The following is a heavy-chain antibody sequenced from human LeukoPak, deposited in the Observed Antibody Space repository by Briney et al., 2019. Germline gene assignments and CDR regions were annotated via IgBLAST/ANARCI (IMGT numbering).Heavy chain of an antibody. CDR1: GYTFTGYY. V-gene: IGHV1-2*02. CDR3: ARASPSYYYDSSGYWNYFDY. CDR2: INPNSGGT. D-gene: IGHD3-22*01. J-gene: IGHJ4*02. Sequence: ASVKVSCKASGYTFTGYYMHWVRQAPGQGLEWMGWINPNSGGTNYAQKFQGRVTMTRDTSISTAYMELSRLRSDDTAVYYCARASPSYYYDSSGYWNYFDYWGQGTLVTVSS.